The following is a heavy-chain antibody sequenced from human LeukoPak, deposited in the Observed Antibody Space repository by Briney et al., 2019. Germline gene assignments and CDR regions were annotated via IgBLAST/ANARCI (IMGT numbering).Heavy chain of an antibody. CDR3: ARAITIFGVVIGPRFDP. Sequence: SETLSLTCTVSGGSISSYYWSWIRQPPGKGLEWIGYTYYSGSTNYNPSLKSRVTISVDTSKNQFSLKLSSVTAADTAVYYCARAITIFGVVIGPRFDPWGQGTLVTVSS. J-gene: IGHJ5*02. V-gene: IGHV4-59*08. CDR1: GGSISSYY. D-gene: IGHD3-3*01. CDR2: TYYSGST.